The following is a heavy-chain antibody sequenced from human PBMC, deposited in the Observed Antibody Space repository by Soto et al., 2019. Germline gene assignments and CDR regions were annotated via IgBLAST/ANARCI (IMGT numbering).Heavy chain of an antibody. CDR1: GFTFSSYW. Sequence: GGSLRLSCAASGFTFSSYWMSWVRQAPGKGLEWVANIKQDGSEKYYVDSVKGRFTISRDNAKNSLYLQMNSLRAEGTAVYYCASSSGWYFWDYYYGMDVWGQGTTVTVSS. CDR3: ASSSGWYFWDYYYGMDV. J-gene: IGHJ6*02. CDR2: IKQDGSEK. V-gene: IGHV3-7*01. D-gene: IGHD6-19*01.